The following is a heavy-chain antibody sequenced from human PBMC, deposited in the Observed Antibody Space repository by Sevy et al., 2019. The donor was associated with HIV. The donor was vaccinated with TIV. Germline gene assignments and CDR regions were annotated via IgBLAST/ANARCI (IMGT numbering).Heavy chain of an antibody. CDR1: GGSLTGYY. CDR3: ARGWQDVVLMVYVPPDY. J-gene: IGHJ4*02. CDR2: INHTAGT. V-gene: IGHV4-34*01. Sequence: SETLSLTCAVSGGSLTGYYWSWIRQPPRKGLEWIGEINHTAGTIYNPSLKSRVTISVDTSKNQFSLKLSSVTAADTAVYYCARGWQDVVLMVYVPPDYWGQGTLVTVSS. D-gene: IGHD2-8*01.